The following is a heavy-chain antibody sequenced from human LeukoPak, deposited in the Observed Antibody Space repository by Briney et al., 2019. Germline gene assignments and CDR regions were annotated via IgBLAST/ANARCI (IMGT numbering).Heavy chain of an antibody. CDR3: ARVYKYSSGSSNFDY. D-gene: IGHD3-22*01. CDR1: GYTFTSYG. CDR2: ISAYNGNT. V-gene: IGHV1-18*01. Sequence: GASVKVSCKASGYTFTSYGISWVRQAPGQGLEWMGWISAYNGNTNYAQKLQGRVTMTTDTSTSTAYMELRSLRSDDTAVYYCARVYKYSSGSSNFDYWGQGTLVTVSS. J-gene: IGHJ4*02.